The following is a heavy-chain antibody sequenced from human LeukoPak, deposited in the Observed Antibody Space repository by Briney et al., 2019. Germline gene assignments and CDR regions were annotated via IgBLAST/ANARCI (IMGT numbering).Heavy chain of an antibody. CDR1: GFTFTLFG. CDR2: IWYDGSNK. D-gene: IGHD3-22*01. Sequence: GMSLRLSCAASGFTFTLFGMHWVRQAPGKGLEWVAVIWYDGSNKYYADSVKGRFTISRDNSKNTLYLQMNSLRAEDTAVYYCARDRERVVVSHFDYWGQGTLVTVSS. V-gene: IGHV3-33*08. CDR3: ARDRERVVVSHFDY. J-gene: IGHJ4*02.